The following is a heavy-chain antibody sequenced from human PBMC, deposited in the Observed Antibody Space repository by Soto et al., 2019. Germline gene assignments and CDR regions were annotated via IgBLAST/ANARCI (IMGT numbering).Heavy chain of an antibody. D-gene: IGHD3-10*01. Sequence: ASVKVSCKASGYTFTSYAMHWVRQAPGQRLEWMGWINAGNGNTKYSQKFQGRVTITRDTSASTAYMELSSLRSEDTAVYYCATLSFKEWFGESTLETDIWGQGTMVTV. CDR3: ATLSFKEWFGESTLETDI. CDR2: INAGNGNT. V-gene: IGHV1-3*01. CDR1: GYTFTSYA. J-gene: IGHJ3*02.